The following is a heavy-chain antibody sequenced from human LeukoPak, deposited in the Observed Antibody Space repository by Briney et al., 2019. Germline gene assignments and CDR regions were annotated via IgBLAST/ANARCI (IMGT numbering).Heavy chain of an antibody. CDR1: GGSISTTRHY. J-gene: IGHJ4*02. CDR3: ASGSYYFDY. CDR2: IYYSGST. D-gene: IGHD1-26*01. V-gene: IGHV4-61*05. Sequence: PSETLSLTCAVSGGSISTTRHYWGWIRQPPGKGLEWIGYIYYSGSTKYNASLKSRATISVDTSKNQFSLKLSSVTAADTAVYYCASGSYYFDYWGQGTLVTVSS.